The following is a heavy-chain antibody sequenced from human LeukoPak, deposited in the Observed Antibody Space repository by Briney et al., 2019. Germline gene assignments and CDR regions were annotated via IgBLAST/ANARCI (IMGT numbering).Heavy chain of an antibody. CDR2: IYHSGST. D-gene: IGHD3-22*01. V-gene: IGHV4-4*02. J-gene: IGHJ4*02. CDR1: GGSISSSNW. CDR3: ARRPTVLITMMDY. Sequence: NPSETLSLTCAVSGGSISSSNWWSWVRQPPGKGLEWIGEIYHSGSTNYNPSLKSRVTISVDKSKNQFSLKLSSVTAADTAVYYCARRPTVLITMMDYWGQGTLVTVSS.